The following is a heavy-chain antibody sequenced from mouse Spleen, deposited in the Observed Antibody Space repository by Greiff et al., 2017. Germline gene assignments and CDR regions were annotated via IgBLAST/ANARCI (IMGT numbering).Heavy chain of an antibody. CDR1: GFTFSSYA. V-gene: IGHV5-4*03. J-gene: IGHJ1*03. Sequence: EVKLVESGGGLVKPGGSLKLSCAASGFTFSSYAMSWVRQTPEKRLEWVATISDGGSYTYYPDNVKGRFTISRDNAKNNLYLQMSHLKSEDTAMYYCARGQRGFDVWGTGTTVTVSS. CDR2: ISDGGSYT. CDR3: ARGQRGFDV.